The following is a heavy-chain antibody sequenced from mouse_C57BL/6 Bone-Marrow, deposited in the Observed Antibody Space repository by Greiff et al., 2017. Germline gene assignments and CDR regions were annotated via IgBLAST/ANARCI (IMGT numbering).Heavy chain of an antibody. CDR2: IDPNSGGT. Sequence: QVQLQQPGAELVKPGASVKLSCKASGYTFTSYWMHWVKQRPGRGLEWIGRIDPNSGGTKYNEKFKSKATLTVDKPSSTAYMQLSSLTSEDSAVYYCARGGLIGTTDPYYFDYWGQGTTLTVSS. CDR3: ARGGLIGTTDPYYFDY. CDR1: GYTFTSYW. D-gene: IGHD1-1*01. V-gene: IGHV1-72*01. J-gene: IGHJ2*01.